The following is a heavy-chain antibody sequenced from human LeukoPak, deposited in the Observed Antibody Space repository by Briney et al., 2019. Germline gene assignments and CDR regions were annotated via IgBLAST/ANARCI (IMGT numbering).Heavy chain of an antibody. J-gene: IGHJ4*02. CDR1: GYTFTSYG. V-gene: IGHV1-18*01. CDR2: ISAYNGNT. D-gene: IGHD3-22*01. CDR3: ARDGFRYYDSSGYYFH. Sequence: ASVKVSCKASGYTFTSYGISWVRQAPGQGLEWMGWISAYNGNTNYAQKLQGRVTMTTDTSTSTAYMELRSLRSDDTAVYYCARDGFRYYDSSGYYFHWGQGTLVTVSS.